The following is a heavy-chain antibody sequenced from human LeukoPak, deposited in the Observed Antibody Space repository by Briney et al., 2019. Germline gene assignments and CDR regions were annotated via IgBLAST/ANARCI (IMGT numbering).Heavy chain of an antibody. Sequence: GGSLRLSCGASGFTFRSYAMTWARRAPGKGLEWASTISDTGSKTYYADSVKGRFTISRDNSRGTVYLQMNNLRTEDTAIYYCVKRGSNYGPFDNWGQGILVTVSS. CDR1: GFTFRSYA. CDR3: VKRGSNYGPFDN. J-gene: IGHJ4*02. D-gene: IGHD4-17*01. V-gene: IGHV3-23*01. CDR2: ISDTGSKT.